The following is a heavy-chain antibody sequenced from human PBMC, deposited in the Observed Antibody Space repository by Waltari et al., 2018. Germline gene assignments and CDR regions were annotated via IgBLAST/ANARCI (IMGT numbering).Heavy chain of an antibody. CDR2: IYYSGST. CDR1: GGSISSYY. D-gene: IGHD6-13*01. V-gene: IGHV4-59*01. J-gene: IGHJ6*03. Sequence: QVQLQESGPGLVKPSETLSLTCTVSGGSISSYYWSWIRQPPGKGLEWIGYIYYSGSTNHNPSLKSRVTISVDTSKNQFSLKLSAVTAADTAVYYCAREQTAAGTGLDYYYYMDVWGKGTTVTVSS. CDR3: AREQTAAGTGLDYYYYMDV.